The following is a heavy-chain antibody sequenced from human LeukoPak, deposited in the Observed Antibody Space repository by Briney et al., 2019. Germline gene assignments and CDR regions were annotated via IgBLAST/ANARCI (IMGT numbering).Heavy chain of an antibody. D-gene: IGHD5-24*01. Sequence: SETLSLTCAVSGGSISGWYWSWIRQPPGKGLEWIGHIYDSGTTNYNPSLKSRVTMSVDSSKNQFSLKLSSVTAADTAVYYCAREEIRSWFDPWGQGTLVTVSS. CDR1: GGSISGWY. CDR2: IYDSGTT. V-gene: IGHV4-59*01. J-gene: IGHJ5*02. CDR3: AREEIRSWFDP.